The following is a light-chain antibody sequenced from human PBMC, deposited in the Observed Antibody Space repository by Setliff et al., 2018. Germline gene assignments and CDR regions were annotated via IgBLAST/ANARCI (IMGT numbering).Light chain of an antibody. V-gene: IGLV1-40*01. Sequence: QSVLTQPPSVSGAPGQRVTISCTGSSSNMGAGFSVHWYQQLPGAPPKLLIFGDNNRPSGVPDRFSGSKSGTSASLVITGLQAEDEADYYCQSYDSGLTTSYVFGSGTKVTV. CDR3: QSYDSGLTTSYV. CDR1: SSNMGAGFS. CDR2: GDN. J-gene: IGLJ1*01.